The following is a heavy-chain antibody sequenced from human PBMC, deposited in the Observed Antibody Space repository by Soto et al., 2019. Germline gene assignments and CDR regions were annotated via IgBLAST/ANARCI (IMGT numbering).Heavy chain of an antibody. D-gene: IGHD5-12*01. CDR2: PSATGAAR. CDR3: AKFGFTRWLQGGYYHCGMDV. V-gene: IGHV3-23*01. CDR1: GFTFSDNA. Sequence: PGGSLRLSYAASGFTFSDNAMIRVPQTSGGGVERVPQPSATGAARHAGDPVKGRLTIARDNPGNTLYLQLDSLRAEDTAIYYWAKFGFTRWLQGGYYHCGMDVWGQVTT. J-gene: IGHJ6*02.